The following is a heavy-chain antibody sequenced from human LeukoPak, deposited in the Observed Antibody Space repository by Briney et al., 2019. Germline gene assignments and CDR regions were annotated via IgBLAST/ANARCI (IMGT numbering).Heavy chain of an antibody. D-gene: IGHD5-24*01. CDR2: FDPEDGET. CDR3: ATFGGRWLHYDY. CDR1: GYTLTELS. Sequence: ASVKVSCKVSGYTLTELSMHWVRQAPGKGLEWMGGFDPEDGETIYAQKLQGRVAMTEDTSTDTAYMELSSLRSEDTAVYYCATFGGRWLHYDYWGQGTLVTVSS. J-gene: IGHJ4*02. V-gene: IGHV1-24*01.